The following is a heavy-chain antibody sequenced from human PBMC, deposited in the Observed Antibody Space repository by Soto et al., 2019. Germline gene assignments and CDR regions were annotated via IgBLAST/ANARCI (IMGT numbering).Heavy chain of an antibody. CDR2: ISAHNGNT. J-gene: IGHJ4*02. Sequence: HVYLVQSGAEVKKPGASVKVSCKGSGYGFTTYGITWVRQAPGQGLEWMAWISAHNGNTNYAQKLQGRVTVTRDTSTSTAYMELRSLRSDDTAVYYCARGRYGDYWGQGALVTVSP. CDR3: ARGRYGDY. V-gene: IGHV1-18*01. D-gene: IGHD1-1*01. CDR1: GYGFTTYG.